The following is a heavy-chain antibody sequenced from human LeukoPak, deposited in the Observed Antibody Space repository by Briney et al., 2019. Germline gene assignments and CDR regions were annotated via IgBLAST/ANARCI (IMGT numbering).Heavy chain of an antibody. J-gene: IGHJ4*02. CDR1: GFTLSSAW. V-gene: IGHV3-15*01. CDR2: IKSKTFGGTT. D-gene: IGHD3-16*01. Sequence: GGSLRLSCEASGFTLSSAWMSWVRQAPGKGLEWVGRIKSKTFGGTTDYAAPVKGRFTISRDDSKNTLYLHMNTLKTEDTAICYCTTLGAFDYWGQGTLVTVSS. CDR3: TTLGAFDY.